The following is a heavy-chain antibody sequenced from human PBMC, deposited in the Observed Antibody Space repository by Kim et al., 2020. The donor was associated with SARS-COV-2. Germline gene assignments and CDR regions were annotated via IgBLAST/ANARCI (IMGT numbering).Heavy chain of an antibody. CDR3: VRRKKQGTLDV. Sequence: GGSLRLSCEASGFTFSTYDMHWVRQPTGKGLEWVSAIGTSGDTYYPDSVKGRFTISREDAKNSLYLQMNSLRAGDTAIYYCVRRKKQGTLDVWGQGTTVTVS. D-gene: IGHD3-10*01. V-gene: IGHV3-13*01. CDR2: IGTSGDT. J-gene: IGHJ6*02. CDR1: GFTFSTYD.